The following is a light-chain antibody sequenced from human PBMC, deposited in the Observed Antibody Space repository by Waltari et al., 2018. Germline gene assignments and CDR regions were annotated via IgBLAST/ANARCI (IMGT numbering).Light chain of an antibody. CDR2: EVT. CDR3: SSYTSSSTFSVV. CDR1: SSDVGGYNS. Sequence: QSALTQPASVSGSPGQSITISCTGTSSDVGGYNSVSWSQQHPGKAPKLIIYEVTNRPSGVSNRFSGSKSGNTASLTISGLQAEDEADYSCSSYTSSSTFSVVFGGGTKLTVL. J-gene: IGLJ2*01. V-gene: IGLV2-14*01.